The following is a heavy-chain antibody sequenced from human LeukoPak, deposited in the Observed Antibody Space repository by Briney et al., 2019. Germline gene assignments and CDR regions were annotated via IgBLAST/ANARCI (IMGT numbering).Heavy chain of an antibody. CDR3: ARDLNTARFDY. J-gene: IGHJ4*02. Sequence: GGSLRLSCAASGFTISSNYMNWVRQAPGKGLEWVSAIYGGGSPYYADSVKGRFTIYIDNSKNTLYLQMNSLRAEDTAVYYRARDLNTARFDYWGQGTLVSVCS. D-gene: IGHD5-18*01. CDR1: GFTISSNY. CDR2: IYGGGSP. V-gene: IGHV3-66*01.